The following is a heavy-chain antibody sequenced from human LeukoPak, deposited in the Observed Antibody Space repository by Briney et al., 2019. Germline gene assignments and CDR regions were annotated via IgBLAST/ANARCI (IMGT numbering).Heavy chain of an antibody. CDR3: ARGAARGVNGY. CDR2: INHSGST. CDR1: GGSSSGYY. V-gene: IGHV4-34*01. Sequence: SETLSLTCAVYGGSSSGYYWSWIRQPPGKGLEWIGEINHSGSTNYNPSLRSRVTISVDTSKNQFSLKLSSVTAADTAVYYCARGAARGVNGYWGQGTLVTVSS. J-gene: IGHJ4*02. D-gene: IGHD3-10*01.